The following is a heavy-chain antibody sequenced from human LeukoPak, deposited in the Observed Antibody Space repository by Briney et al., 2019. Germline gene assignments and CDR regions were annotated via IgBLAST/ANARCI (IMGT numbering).Heavy chain of an antibody. CDR2: IYYSGST. J-gene: IGHJ4*02. Sequence: SETLSLTCTVSGGPISSSSYCWGWIRQPPGKGLEWIGSIYYSGSTYYNPSLKSRVTISVDTSESQFTLKLSSVTAADTAVYYCARDRHNCSGGSCYSKGFDYWGQGTLVTVSS. V-gene: IGHV4-39*02. CDR3: ARDRHNCSGGSCYSKGFDY. D-gene: IGHD2-15*01. CDR1: GGPISSSSYC.